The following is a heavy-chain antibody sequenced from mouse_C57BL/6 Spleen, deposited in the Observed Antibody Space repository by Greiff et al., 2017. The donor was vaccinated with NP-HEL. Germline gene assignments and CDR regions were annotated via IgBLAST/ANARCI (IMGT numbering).Heavy chain of an antibody. CDR3: ARPFITTENSFAY. Sequence: DVKLVESGGDLVKPGGSLKLSCAASGFTFSSYGMSWVRQTPDKRLEWVATISSGGSYTYYPDSVKGRFTISRDNAKNTLYLQMSSLKSEDTAMYYCARPFITTENSFAYWGQGTTLTVSS. V-gene: IGHV5-6*02. J-gene: IGHJ2*01. CDR2: ISSGGSYT. CDR1: GFTFSSYG. D-gene: IGHD1-1*01.